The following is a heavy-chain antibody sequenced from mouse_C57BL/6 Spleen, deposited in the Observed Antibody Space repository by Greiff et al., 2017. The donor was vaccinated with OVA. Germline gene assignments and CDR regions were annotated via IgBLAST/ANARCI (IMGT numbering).Heavy chain of an antibody. CDR1: GYTFTSYW. J-gene: IGHJ2*01. D-gene: IGHD1-1*01. V-gene: IGHV1-52*01. CDR2: IDPSDSET. Sequence: VQLQQPGAELVRPGSSVKLSCKASGYTFTSYWMHWVKQRPIQGLEWIGNIDPSDSETHYNQKFKDKATLTVDKSSSTAYMQLSSLTSEDSAVYYCARDLCTTVVEDYWGQGTTLTVSS. CDR3: ARDLCTTVVEDY.